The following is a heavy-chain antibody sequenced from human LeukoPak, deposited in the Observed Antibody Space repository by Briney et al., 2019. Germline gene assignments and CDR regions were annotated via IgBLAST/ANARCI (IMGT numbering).Heavy chain of an antibody. Sequence: SETLSLPFAVYGGSFSSYFWSWIRPPPEKGLEWIGEINHSGSPDYNPSLKSRVTISVDTSRDQFSLKLSSVTAADTAVYYCVREREQRDKRRYATGYDYWGQGTLVTVSS. CDR1: GGSFSSYF. V-gene: IGHV4-34*01. CDR3: VREREQRDKRRYATGYDY. CDR2: INHSGSP. J-gene: IGHJ4*02. D-gene: IGHD3-9*01.